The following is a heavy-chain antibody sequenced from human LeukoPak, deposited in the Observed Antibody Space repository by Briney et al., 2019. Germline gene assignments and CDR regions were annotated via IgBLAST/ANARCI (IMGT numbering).Heavy chain of an antibody. J-gene: IGHJ4*02. CDR1: GGSISSSSYY. V-gene: IGHV4-61*01. CDR2: IYYSGST. CDR3: AREGWQLEPT. D-gene: IGHD6-6*01. Sequence: SETLSLTCTVSGGSISSSSYYWSWIRQPPGKGLEWIGYIYYSGSTNYNPSLKSRVTISVDTSKNQFSLKLSSVTAADTAVYYCAREGWQLEPTWGQGTLVTVSS.